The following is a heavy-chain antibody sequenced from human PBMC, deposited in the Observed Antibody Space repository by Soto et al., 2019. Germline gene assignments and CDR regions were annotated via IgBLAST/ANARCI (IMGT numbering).Heavy chain of an antibody. CDR2: IYPGNSNT. Sequence: GESLKISCKGSGYGFSIHCVALLRQIPGKGLEWVGIIYPGNSNTMYSPSFQGQATISADTALSTTYLQWDTLKTSDTAIYFCASDSHCDGGNCPMGGFDMWGQGTMVTVSS. J-gene: IGHJ3*02. CDR3: ASDSHCDGGNCPMGGFDM. D-gene: IGHD2-15*01. V-gene: IGHV5-51*01. CDR1: GYGFSIHC.